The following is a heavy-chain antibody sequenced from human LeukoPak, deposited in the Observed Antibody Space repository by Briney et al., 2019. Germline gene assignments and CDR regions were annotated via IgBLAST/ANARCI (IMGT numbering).Heavy chain of an antibody. CDR1: GFTFSSYA. V-gene: IGHV3-30*04. D-gene: IGHD3-22*01. CDR2: ISYDGSNK. CDR3: AKHVVGVGFDY. Sequence: GGSLRLSCAASGFTFSSYAMHWVRQAPGKGLEWVAVISYDGSNKYYADSVKGRFTISRDNAKNSLYLQMNSLRAEDTAVYYCAKHVVGVGFDYWGQGTLVTVSS. J-gene: IGHJ4*02.